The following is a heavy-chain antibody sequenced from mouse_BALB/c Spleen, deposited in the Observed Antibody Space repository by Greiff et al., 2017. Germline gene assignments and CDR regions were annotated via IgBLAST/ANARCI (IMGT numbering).Heavy chain of an antibody. V-gene: IGHV1S81*02. Sequence: VKQRPGQGLEWIGGINPSNGGTNFNEKFKSKATLTVDKSSSTAYMQLSSLTSEDSAVYYCTRVYYYGSSYDYAMDYWGQGTSVTVSS. CDR3: TRVYYYGSSYDYAMDY. J-gene: IGHJ4*01. D-gene: IGHD1-1*01. CDR2: INPSNGGT.